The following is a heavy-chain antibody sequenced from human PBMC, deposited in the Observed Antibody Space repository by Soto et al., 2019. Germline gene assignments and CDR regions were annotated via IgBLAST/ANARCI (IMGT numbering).Heavy chain of an antibody. CDR2: ISGSDGST. Sequence: EVQLLESGGGLVQPGGSLRLSCAASGFTFSYYAMSWVRQAPGEGLEWVSTISGSDGSTYYADSVKGRFTISRDISKNTLYLQMNSLRAEDTAIYYCAKERSSGYYFFDYWGQGTLVTVSS. V-gene: IGHV3-23*01. J-gene: IGHJ4*02. D-gene: IGHD5-12*01. CDR1: GFTFSYYA. CDR3: AKERSSGYYFFDY.